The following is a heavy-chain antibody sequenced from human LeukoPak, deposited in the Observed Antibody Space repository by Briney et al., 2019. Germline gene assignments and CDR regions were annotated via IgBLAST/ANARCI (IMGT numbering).Heavy chain of an antibody. CDR1: GGSISSYY. CDR2: IYYSGST. CDR3: ARHTTAPEYWFDP. D-gene: IGHD1-1*01. V-gene: IGHV4-59*08. Sequence: SETLSLTCTVSGGSISSYYWSWIRQPPGKGLEWIGYIYYSGSTNYNPSLKSRVTISVDTSKNQFSLKLSSVTAADTAVYYCARHTTAPEYWFDPWGQGTLATVSS. J-gene: IGHJ5*02.